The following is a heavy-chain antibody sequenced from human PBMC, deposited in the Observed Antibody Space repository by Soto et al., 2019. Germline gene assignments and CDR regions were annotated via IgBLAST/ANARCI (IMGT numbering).Heavy chain of an antibody. CDR1: GYTFTSYY. J-gene: IGHJ4*02. V-gene: IGHV1-46*01. CDR3: AHSAIYTSTWFYFDQ. Sequence: ASVKVSCKASGYTFTSYYMHWVRQAPGQGLEWMGIINPSGGSTSYAQKFQGRLTITKDTSKNQVVLTVTNMDPVDTATYSCAHSAIYTSTWFYFDQWGQGTLVTVSS. CDR2: INPSGGST. D-gene: IGHD6-13*01.